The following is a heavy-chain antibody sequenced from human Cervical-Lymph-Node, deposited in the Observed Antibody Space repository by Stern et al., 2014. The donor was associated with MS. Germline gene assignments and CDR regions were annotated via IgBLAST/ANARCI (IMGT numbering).Heavy chain of an antibody. V-gene: IGHV3-72*01. CDR2: SRNKAKSYTT. J-gene: IGHJ4*02. Sequence: VQLVESGGGLVQPGGSLRLSCAASGFSFSDFYMDWVRQAPGKGLEWVGRSRNKAKSYTTDYAGSVKGRFTISRDDSKNSLYLQMNSLKTEDTAVYYCSRDSSGDYWGPGTLVTVSS. CDR1: GFSFSDFY. CDR3: SRDSSGDY.